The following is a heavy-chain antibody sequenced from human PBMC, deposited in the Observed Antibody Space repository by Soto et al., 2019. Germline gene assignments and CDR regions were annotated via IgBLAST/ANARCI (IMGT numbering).Heavy chain of an antibody. D-gene: IGHD5-18*01. CDR1: GGTFSSYA. V-gene: IGHV1-69*01. CDR2: IIPIFGTA. Sequence: QVQLVQSGAEVKKPGSSVKVSCKASGGTFSSYAISWVRQAPGQGLEWMGGIIPIFGTANYAQKFQGRVTIIADESTSTAYMGLSSLICDDMAVYYCASFQGTAMIGFDPWGQGTLFTVSS. CDR3: ASFQGTAMIGFDP. J-gene: IGHJ5*02.